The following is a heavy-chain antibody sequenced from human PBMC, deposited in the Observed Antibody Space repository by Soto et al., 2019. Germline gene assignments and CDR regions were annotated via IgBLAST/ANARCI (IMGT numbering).Heavy chain of an antibody. J-gene: IGHJ4*02. CDR2: ISNDENIK. Sequence: WGSLRLSCVASGFNFGNFGMHWVRQAPGKGLEWLTVISNDENIKQDSVRGRFAIARDNSKNTLYLHLTSLRAEDTAIYYCAGGLRGVLDYWGQGTLVTVSS. CDR3: AGGLRGVLDY. V-gene: IGHV3-33*01. CDR1: GFNFGNFG. D-gene: IGHD5-12*01.